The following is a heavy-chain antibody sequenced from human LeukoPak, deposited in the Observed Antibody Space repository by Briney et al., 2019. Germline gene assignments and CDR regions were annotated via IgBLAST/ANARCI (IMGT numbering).Heavy chain of an antibody. CDR2: IKSKTDGGTT. CDR1: GFTFSNAW. Sequence: PGGSLRLSCAASGFTFSNAWMSWVRQAPGKGLEWVGRIKSKTDGGTTDYAAPVKGRFTISRDNSKNTLYLQMNSLRVEDTAVYYCARVYYYYYMDVWGKGTTVTISS. J-gene: IGHJ6*03. V-gene: IGHV3-15*01. CDR3: ARVYYYYYMDV.